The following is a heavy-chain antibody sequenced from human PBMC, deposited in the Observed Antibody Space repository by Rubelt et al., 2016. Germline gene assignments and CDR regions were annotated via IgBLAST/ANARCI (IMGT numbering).Heavy chain of an antibody. J-gene: IGHJ5*02. V-gene: IGHV4-38-2*02. CDR3: ARAHSSSWYGVPYWFDP. CDR1: GYSISSGYY. Sequence: QVQLQESGPGLVKPSETLSLTCTVSGYSISSGYYWGWIRQPPGKGLEWIGSIYHSGSTYYNPSLKSRVTIAVDTSKTQFSLKLSSVTAADTAVYYCARAHSSSWYGVPYWFDPWGQGTLVTVSS. D-gene: IGHD6-13*01. CDR2: IYHSGST.